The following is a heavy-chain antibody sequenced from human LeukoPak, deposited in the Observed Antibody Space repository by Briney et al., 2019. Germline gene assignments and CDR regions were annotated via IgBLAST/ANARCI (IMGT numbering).Heavy chain of an antibody. D-gene: IGHD3-10*01. V-gene: IGHV1-2*02. CDR3: ASIWFGVDY. J-gene: IGHJ4*02. CDR2: INPNSGGT. CDR1: GYTFTGYY. Sequence: ASVKVSCKASGYTFTGYYIHWVRQAPGQGLEWMGWINPNSGGTNYAQKFQGRVTMTRDTSIITAYMELSRLRSDDTAAYYCASIWFGVDYWGQGTLVTVSS.